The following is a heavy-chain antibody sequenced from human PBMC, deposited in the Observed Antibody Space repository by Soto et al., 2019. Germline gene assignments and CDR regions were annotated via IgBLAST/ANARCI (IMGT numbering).Heavy chain of an antibody. Sequence: SETLSLTCAVSSGSICTNNWWTWLRQPPGKGLEWIGEIYHNGNTNYNPSLRSRVTISVDKSNNQFSLKLSSVTAADTAVYYCARGPRAYYYFMAVWGKGTTVTVSS. J-gene: IGHJ6*03. CDR2: IYHNGNT. CDR1: SGSICTNNW. CDR3: ARGPRAYYYFMAV. V-gene: IGHV4-4*02.